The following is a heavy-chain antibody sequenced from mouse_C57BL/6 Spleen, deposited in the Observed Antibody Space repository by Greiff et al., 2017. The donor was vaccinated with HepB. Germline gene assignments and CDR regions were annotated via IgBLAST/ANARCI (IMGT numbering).Heavy chain of an antibody. CDR2: IDPANGNT. Sequence: VQLQQSVAELVRPGASVKLSCTASGFNIKNTYMHWVKQRHEQGLEWIGRIDPANGNTKYAPKFQGKATITADTSSNTAYLQLSSLTSEDTAIYYCAREEIYYYGSSYVPFDYWGQGTTLTVSS. CDR1: GFNIKNTY. J-gene: IGHJ2*01. V-gene: IGHV14-3*01. CDR3: AREEIYYYGSSYVPFDY. D-gene: IGHD1-1*01.